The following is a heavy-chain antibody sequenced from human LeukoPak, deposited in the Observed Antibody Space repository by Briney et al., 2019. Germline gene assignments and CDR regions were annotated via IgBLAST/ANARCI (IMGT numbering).Heavy chain of an antibody. CDR3: AELGITMIGGV. J-gene: IGHJ6*04. Sequence: GGSLRLSCAASGFTFSSYWMSWVRQAPGKGLEWVANIKQDGSEKYYVDSVKGRSTISRDNAKNSLYLQMNSLRAEDTAVYYCAELGITMIGGVWGKGTTVTISS. V-gene: IGHV3-7*01. CDR1: GFTFSSYW. D-gene: IGHD3-10*02. CDR2: IKQDGSEK.